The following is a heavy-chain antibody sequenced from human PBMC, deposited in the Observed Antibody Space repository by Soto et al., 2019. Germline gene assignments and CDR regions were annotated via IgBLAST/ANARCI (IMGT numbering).Heavy chain of an antibody. V-gene: IGHV3-21*01. J-gene: IGHJ6*02. CDR3: AREVRWLRLFAYYYGMDV. CDR1: GFTFSSYS. D-gene: IGHD5-12*01. Sequence: EVQLVESGGGLVKPGGSLRLSCAASGFTFSSYSMNWVRQAPGKGLEWVSSISSSSSYIYYADSVKGRFTISRNNAKNSLYLQMNSLRAEDTAVYYCAREVRWLRLFAYYYGMDVWGQGTTVTVSS. CDR2: ISSSSSYI.